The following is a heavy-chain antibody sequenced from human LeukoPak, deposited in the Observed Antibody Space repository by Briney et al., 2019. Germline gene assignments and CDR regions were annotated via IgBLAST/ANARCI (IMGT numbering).Heavy chain of an antibody. CDR2: ISSSSSYI. V-gene: IGHV3-21*01. CDR1: GFTFSSYG. CDR3: ASGSGLISGPPFDY. J-gene: IGHJ4*02. Sequence: GGSLRLSCAASGFTFSSYGMHWVRQAPGKGLEWVSSISSSSSYIYYADSVKGRFTISRDNAKNSLYLQMNSLRAEDTAVYYCASGSGLISGPPFDYWGQGTLVTVSS. D-gene: IGHD6-25*01.